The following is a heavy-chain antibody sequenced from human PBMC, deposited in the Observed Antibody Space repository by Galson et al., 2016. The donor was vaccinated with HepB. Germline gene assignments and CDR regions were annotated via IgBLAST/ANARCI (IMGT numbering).Heavy chain of an antibody. Sequence: PALVKPTQTLSLTCAFSGFSLTTSGVGVGWIRQPPGKALEWLAVIYWDDDKRYSPSLKSRLTITKDTSKNQVALTMTNMDPVDTATYYCAHEGSSMVNSFPYRYFDLWGRGTLVTVSS. D-gene: IGHD3-10*01. V-gene: IGHV2-5*02. CDR1: GFSLTTSGVG. CDR3: AHEGSSMVNSFPYRYFDL. CDR2: IYWDDDK. J-gene: IGHJ2*01.